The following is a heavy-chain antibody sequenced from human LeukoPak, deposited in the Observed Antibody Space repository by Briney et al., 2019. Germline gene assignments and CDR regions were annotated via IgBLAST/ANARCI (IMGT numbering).Heavy chain of an antibody. CDR1: GYTFTSYG. CDR3: ARDNLLSPNSGRRFDY. J-gene: IGHJ4*02. Sequence: ASVKVSCKAPGYTFTSYGISWVRQAPGQGLEWMGWISAYNGNTNYAQKLQGRVTMTTDTSTSTAYMELRSLRSDDTAVYYCARDNLLSPNSGRRFDYWGQGTLVTVSS. CDR2: ISAYNGNT. V-gene: IGHV1-18*01. D-gene: IGHD1-26*01.